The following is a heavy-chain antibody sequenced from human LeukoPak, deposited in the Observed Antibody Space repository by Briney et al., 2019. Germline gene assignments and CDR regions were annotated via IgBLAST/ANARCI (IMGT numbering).Heavy chain of an antibody. J-gene: IGHJ4*02. V-gene: IGHV4-34*01. Sequence: SETLSLTCAVYGGSFSGYYWSWIRQPPGKGLEWIGEINHSGSTNYNPSLKSRVTISVDTSKNQFSLKLSSVTAADTAVYYCARGPEPPTNDYYRFDYWGQGTLVTVSS. CDR2: INHSGST. CDR3: ARGPEPPTNDYYRFDY. D-gene: IGHD4/OR15-4a*01. CDR1: GGSFSGYY.